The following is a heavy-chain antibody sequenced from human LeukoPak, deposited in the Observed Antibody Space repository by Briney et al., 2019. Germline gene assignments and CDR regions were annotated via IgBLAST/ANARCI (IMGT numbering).Heavy chain of an antibody. D-gene: IGHD6-13*01. Sequence: PSETLSLTCTVSGGSISGYFWSWIRQPPGKGLEWIGSIYYSGSTYYNPSLKSRVTISVDTSKNQFSLKLSSVTAADTAVYYCARPRQLVQRGYYFDYWGQGTLVTVSS. CDR3: ARPRQLVQRGYYFDY. J-gene: IGHJ4*02. CDR2: IYYSGST. V-gene: IGHV4-59*05. CDR1: GGSISGYF.